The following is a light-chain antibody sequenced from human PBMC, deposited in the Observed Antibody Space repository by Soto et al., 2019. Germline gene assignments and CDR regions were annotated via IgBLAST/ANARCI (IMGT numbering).Light chain of an antibody. CDR2: KAS. CDR3: QQYNSYSRT. J-gene: IGKJ1*01. CDR1: QSISSL. V-gene: IGKV1-5*03. Sequence: DIQMTQSPSTLSASVGDRVTITCRASQSISSLLAWFQQKPGKAPEILIYKASSLESGVPSRFSGSGSGTEFTLTISSLQPDDFAAYYCQQYNSYSRTFGQGTKV.